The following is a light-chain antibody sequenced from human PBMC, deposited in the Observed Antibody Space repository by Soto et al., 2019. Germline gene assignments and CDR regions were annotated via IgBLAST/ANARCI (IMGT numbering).Light chain of an antibody. CDR2: GAS. V-gene: IGKV3-15*01. CDR3: QQYNNWPPIT. Sequence: EIVMTQSPATLSVSQVERATLSFRASQSVSSNFAWYQQKPGQAPRLLTYGASTRAPGIPARFSGSGSGTEFTLTISSLQSEDFAVYYCQQYNNWPPITFGQGTRLEIK. J-gene: IGKJ5*01. CDR1: QSVSSN.